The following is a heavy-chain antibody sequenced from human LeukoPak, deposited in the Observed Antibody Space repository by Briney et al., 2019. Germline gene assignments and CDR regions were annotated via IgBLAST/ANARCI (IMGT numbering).Heavy chain of an antibody. CDR3: AKVLQMVREVTPFDY. Sequence: GRSLRLSCAASGFTFSKYAMHSVRQSPGHRLQWVAFIRFDGNNKFYADSVNGRFTISRDNFKNTLYLQMNSLRAEDTALYYCAKVLQMVREVTPFDYWGQGTLVTVSS. CDR1: GFTFSKYA. V-gene: IGHV3-30*02. J-gene: IGHJ4*02. CDR2: IRFDGNNK. D-gene: IGHD3-10*01.